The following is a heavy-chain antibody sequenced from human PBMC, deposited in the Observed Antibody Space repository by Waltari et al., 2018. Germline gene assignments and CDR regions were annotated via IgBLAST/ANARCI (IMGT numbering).Heavy chain of an antibody. Sequence: EVQLVESGGGVVKPGGSLRLSCAASGLPFSSYSLTWVRQAPGKGLDLVSSISSSSSYIAYADSVKGRFTISRDNAKNSLYLQMNSLRAEDTAVYYWARGGGKTPTARSDYWGQGTLVTVSS. CDR3: ARGGGKTPTARSDY. J-gene: IGHJ4*02. D-gene: IGHD5-18*01. V-gene: IGHV3-21*01. CDR1: GLPFSSYS. CDR2: ISSSSSYI.